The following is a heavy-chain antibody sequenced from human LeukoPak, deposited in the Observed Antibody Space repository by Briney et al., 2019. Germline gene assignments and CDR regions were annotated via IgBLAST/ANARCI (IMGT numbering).Heavy chain of an antibody. V-gene: IGHV3-33*06. CDR2: IWYDGSNK. Sequence: PGGSLRLSCAASGFTFSSYGMHWVRQAPGKGLEWVAVIWYDGSNKYYADSVKGRFTISRDNSKNTLYLQMNSLRAEDTAAYYCAKGGYGSGSHNSPLPWYYYYYYMDVWGKGTTVTVSS. D-gene: IGHD3-10*01. CDR1: GFTFSSYG. CDR3: AKGGYGSGSHNSPLPWYYYYYYMDV. J-gene: IGHJ6*03.